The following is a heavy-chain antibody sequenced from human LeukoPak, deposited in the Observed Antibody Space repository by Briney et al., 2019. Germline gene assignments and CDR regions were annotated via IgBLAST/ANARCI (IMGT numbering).Heavy chain of an antibody. CDR3: ARDCSGGSCYSRYYYGMDV. Sequence: GASVKVSCKASGGTFSSYAISWERQAPGQGLEWMGWIIPIFGTANYAQKFQGRVTITADESTSTAYMELSSLRSEDTAVYYCARDCSGGSCYSRYYYGMDVWGQGTTVTVSS. CDR2: IIPIFGTA. V-gene: IGHV1-69*13. J-gene: IGHJ6*02. D-gene: IGHD2-15*01. CDR1: GGTFSSYA.